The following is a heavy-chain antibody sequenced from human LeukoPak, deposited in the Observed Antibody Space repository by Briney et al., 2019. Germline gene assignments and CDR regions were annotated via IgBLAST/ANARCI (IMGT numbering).Heavy chain of an antibody. D-gene: IGHD3-3*01. CDR2: IYYSGST. J-gene: IGHJ6*03. CDR1: GGSISSGDYY. CDR3: ARVVIFGVVTQLYYYYYMDV. V-gene: IGHV4-30-4*08. Sequence: SQTLSLTCTVSGGSISSGDYYWSWIRQPPGKGLEWIGYIYYSGSTYYNPSLKSRVTISVDTSKNQFSLKLSSVTAADTAVYYCARVVIFGVVTQLYYYYYMDVWGKGTTVTVPS.